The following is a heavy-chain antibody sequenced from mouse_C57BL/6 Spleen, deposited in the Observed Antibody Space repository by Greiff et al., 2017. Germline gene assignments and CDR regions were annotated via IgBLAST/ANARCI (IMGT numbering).Heavy chain of an antibody. J-gene: IGHJ1*03. V-gene: IGHV1-69*01. Sequence: QVQLQQPGAELVMPGASVKLSCKASGYTFTSYWMHWVKQRPGQGLEWIGEIDPSDSYTNYNQKFKGKSTLNVDKSSSTAYMQLSSLTSEDSAVYYCARMKDYYYGGDWYFDVWGTGTTVTVSS. CDR1: GYTFTSYW. D-gene: IGHD1-1*02. CDR2: IDPSDSYT. CDR3: ARMKDYYYGGDWYFDV.